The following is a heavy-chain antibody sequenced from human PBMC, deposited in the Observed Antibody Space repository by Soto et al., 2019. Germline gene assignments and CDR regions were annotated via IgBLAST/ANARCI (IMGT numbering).Heavy chain of an antibody. J-gene: IGHJ6*02. CDR3: ARDYCSGGSCYPHLAFVHYGMDV. CDR1: GFTFSSYG. Sequence: GGSLRLSCAASGFTFSSYGMHWVRQAPGKGLEWVAVIWYDGSNKYYADSVKGRFTISRDNSKNTLYLQMNSLRAEDTAVYYCARDYCSGGSCYPHLAFVHYGMDVWGQGTTVTVSS. V-gene: IGHV3-33*01. CDR2: IWYDGSNK. D-gene: IGHD2-15*01.